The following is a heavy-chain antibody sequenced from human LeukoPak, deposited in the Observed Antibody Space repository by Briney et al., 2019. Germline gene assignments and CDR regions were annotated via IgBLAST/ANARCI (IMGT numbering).Heavy chain of an antibody. Sequence: ASVKVSCKASGYTFSSYGISRGRHAPGQRLEWMVWVSAFNDNTDYAPKLQGRVTMTTATSTTKTYIELSRLTAGDTAAHPCTRRGGSYSHSDFWGQGTLVNVSS. CDR1: GYTFSSYG. D-gene: IGHD1-26*01. V-gene: IGHV1-18*01. J-gene: IGHJ4*02. CDR3: TRRGGSYSHSDF. CDR2: VSAFNDNT.